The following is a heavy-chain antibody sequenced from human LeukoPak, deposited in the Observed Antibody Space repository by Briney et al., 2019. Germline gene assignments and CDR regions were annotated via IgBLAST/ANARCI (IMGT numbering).Heavy chain of an antibody. CDR2: INPDSGGT. J-gene: IGHJ4*02. CDR3: AREGRDGYNPLDY. CDR1: GYTFTGYY. Sequence: ASVKVSCKASGYTFTGYYMHWVRQAPGQGLEWMGWINPDSGGTNYAQKFQGRVTMTRDTSISTAYMELSRLRSDDTAVYYCAREGRDGYNPLDYWGQGTLVTVSS. V-gene: IGHV1-2*02. D-gene: IGHD5-24*01.